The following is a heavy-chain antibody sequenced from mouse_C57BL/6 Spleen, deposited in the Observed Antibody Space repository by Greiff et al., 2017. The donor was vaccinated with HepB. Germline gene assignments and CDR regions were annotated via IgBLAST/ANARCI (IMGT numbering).Heavy chain of an antibody. Sequence: VQRVESGGGLVQPKGSLKLSCAASGFSFNTYAMNWVRQAPGKGLEWVARIRSKSNNYATYYADSVKDRFTISRDDSESMLYLQMNNLKTEDTAMYYCVRNYYGSSHYFDYWGQGTTLTVSS. CDR2: IRSKSNNYAT. CDR1: GFSFNTYA. J-gene: IGHJ2*01. CDR3: VRNYYGSSHYFDY. V-gene: IGHV10-1*01. D-gene: IGHD1-1*01.